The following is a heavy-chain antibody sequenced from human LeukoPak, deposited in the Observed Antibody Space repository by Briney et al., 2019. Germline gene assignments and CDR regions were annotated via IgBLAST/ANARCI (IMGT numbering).Heavy chain of an antibody. V-gene: IGHV3-23*01. CDR3: AKDRAWIQLWTPFHY. D-gene: IGHD5-18*01. Sequence: GGSLRLSCAASGFTFSSYAMSWVRQAPGRGLEWVSAISGSGGSTYYADSVKGRFTISRDNSKNTLYLQMNSLRAEDTAVYYCAKDRAWIQLWTPFHYWGQGTLVTVSS. CDR2: ISGSGGST. J-gene: IGHJ4*02. CDR1: GFTFSSYA.